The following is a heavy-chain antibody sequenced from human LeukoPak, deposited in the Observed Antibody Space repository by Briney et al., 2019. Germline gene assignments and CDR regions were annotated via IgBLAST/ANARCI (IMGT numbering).Heavy chain of an antibody. Sequence: ETLSLTCTVSGYSISSGYFWGWIRQPPGKGLEWVSLITWNSATTYYADTVKGPFTISRDNSRNALYLHMNSLRDDDTALYYCAKDRGTYSMYCLDHWGQGTLVTVSS. CDR3: AKDRGTYSMYCLDH. V-gene: IGHV3-43D*03. CDR2: ITWNSATT. CDR1: GYSISSGYF. J-gene: IGHJ4*02. D-gene: IGHD3-16*01.